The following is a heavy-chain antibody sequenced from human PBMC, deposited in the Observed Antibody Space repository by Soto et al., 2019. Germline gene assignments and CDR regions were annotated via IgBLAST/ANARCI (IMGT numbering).Heavy chain of an antibody. CDR3: ARGELLWFGELLR. V-gene: IGHV1-8*02. Sequence: QVQLVQSGAEVKKPGASVKVSCKASGYTFTSYDINWVRQATGQGLEWMGWMSANSGNTGYAQKFQGRVTMTRNTSISAAYMELSILRSEDTAVYYCARGELLWFGELLRWGQGTLVTVSS. J-gene: IGHJ4*02. CDR2: MSANSGNT. CDR1: GYTFTSYD. D-gene: IGHD3-10*01.